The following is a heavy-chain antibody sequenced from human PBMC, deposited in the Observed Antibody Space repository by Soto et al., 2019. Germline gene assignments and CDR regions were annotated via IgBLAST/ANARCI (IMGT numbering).Heavy chain of an antibody. CDR3: AVVDSTGNWFDP. CDR2: MYYSGTT. V-gene: IGHV4-39*01. CDR1: GGSISSSDFS. Sequence: SATLSLTCTVSGGSISSSDFSWGWLRQPPGKGLDFIGSMYYSGTTYYNPSLKNRITISVATSKNQFSLKLISMTAADTAVYYCAVVDSTGNWFDPWGQGALVTVSS. D-gene: IGHD3-22*01. J-gene: IGHJ5*02.